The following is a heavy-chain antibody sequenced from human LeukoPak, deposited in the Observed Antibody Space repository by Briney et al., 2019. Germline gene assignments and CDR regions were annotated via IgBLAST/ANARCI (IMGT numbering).Heavy chain of an antibody. J-gene: IGHJ4*02. D-gene: IGHD6-13*01. CDR3: AKGPPDSSSWYKRTEG. CDR2: ISISVDRT. V-gene: IGHV3-23*01. CDR1: GFTFSSYA. Sequence: GGSLRLSCAVSGFTFSSYAMSWVRQAPGKGLEWVSTISISVDRTYYADSVQGRFTISRDNSKNTLYLQMNSLRAEDTAVYYCAKGPPDSSSWYKRTEGWGQGTLVTVSS.